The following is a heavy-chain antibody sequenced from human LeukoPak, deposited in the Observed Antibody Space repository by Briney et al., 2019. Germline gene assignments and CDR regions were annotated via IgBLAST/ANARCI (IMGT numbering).Heavy chain of an antibody. CDR1: GDSISSYY. Sequence: PSETLSLTCTVSGDSISSYYWSWIRQPPGKGLEWIGYIYYTGSTNYNPSLQSRVTISIDTSKNQFSLKLSSVTAADTAVYYCARDLGYCSSTSCYEDAFDIWGQGTMVTVSS. D-gene: IGHD2-2*01. CDR2: IYYTGST. J-gene: IGHJ3*02. V-gene: IGHV4-59*08. CDR3: ARDLGYCSSTSCYEDAFDI.